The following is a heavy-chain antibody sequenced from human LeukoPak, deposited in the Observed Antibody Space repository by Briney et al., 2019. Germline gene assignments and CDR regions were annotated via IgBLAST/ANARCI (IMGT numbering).Heavy chain of an antibody. J-gene: IGHJ4*02. CDR3: AKDRLRPQNYFDY. Sequence: GGSLRLSCAASGFTFSSYAMSWVRQAPGKGLEWVSAISGSGGSTYYADSVKGRFTISRDNSQNTLYLQMNSLRAEDTAVYYCAKDRLRPQNYFDYWGQGTLVTVSS. CDR2: ISGSGGST. V-gene: IGHV3-23*01. D-gene: IGHD3-16*01. CDR1: GFTFSSYA.